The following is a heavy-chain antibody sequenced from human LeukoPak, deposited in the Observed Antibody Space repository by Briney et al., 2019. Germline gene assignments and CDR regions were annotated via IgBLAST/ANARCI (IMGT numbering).Heavy chain of an antibody. D-gene: IGHD3-3*01. J-gene: IGHJ5*02. V-gene: IGHV4-34*01. Sequence: PSETLSLTCAVYGGSFSGYYWSWIRQPPGKGLEWIGEINHSGSTNYNPSLKSRVTISVDTSKNQFSLKLTSVTAADTAVYYCARHVPSTIFFNWFDPWGQGTLVTVSS. CDR2: INHSGST. CDR1: GGSFSGYY. CDR3: ARHVPSTIFFNWFDP.